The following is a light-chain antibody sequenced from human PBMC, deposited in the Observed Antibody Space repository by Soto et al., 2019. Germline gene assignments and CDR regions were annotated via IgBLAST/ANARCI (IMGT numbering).Light chain of an antibody. V-gene: IGKV3-15*01. Sequence: EIVMTQSPATLSVSPGERATLSCRASQSVSSNLAWYQQKPGQAPRLLIYSASTRATGIPTRFSGRGSGTEFTLTISRLQSDDFALYYCQQYHDWPPWTFGQGTKVAVK. J-gene: IGKJ1*01. CDR2: SAS. CDR1: QSVSSN. CDR3: QQYHDWPPWT.